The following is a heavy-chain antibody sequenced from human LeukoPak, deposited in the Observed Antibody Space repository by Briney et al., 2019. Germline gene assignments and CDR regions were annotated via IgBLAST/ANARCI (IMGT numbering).Heavy chain of an antibody. J-gene: IGHJ4*02. CDR3: ARAWRYCSGTSCYALDY. CDR1: GFTFSGYW. D-gene: IGHD2-2*01. CDR2: INTDGSST. V-gene: IGHV3-74*01. Sequence: PGGSLRLSCVASGFTFSGYWMHWVRQAPGKGPVWVSHINTDGSSTTYADSVKGRFTISRDNAKNTLYLQMNSLSAEDTALYYCARAWRYCSGTSCYALDYWGQGTLVTVSS.